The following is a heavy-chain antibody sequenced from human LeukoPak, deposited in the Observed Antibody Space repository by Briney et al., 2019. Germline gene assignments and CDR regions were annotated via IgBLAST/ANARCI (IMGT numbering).Heavy chain of an antibody. V-gene: IGHV5-51*01. CDR1: GYRFTIYC. Sequence: GESLKISCKVSGYRFTIYCIGWVGHMPGKGLEWSGIIYPGDSGPTYSRSFQGQVTISVDKSINPAYLQWSSLQASDTAMYYCGMSGDRVPLQDDVFDVWGQGTMVTVS. D-gene: IGHD1-26*01. CDR2: IYPGDSGP. CDR3: GMSGDRVPLQDDVFDV. J-gene: IGHJ3*01.